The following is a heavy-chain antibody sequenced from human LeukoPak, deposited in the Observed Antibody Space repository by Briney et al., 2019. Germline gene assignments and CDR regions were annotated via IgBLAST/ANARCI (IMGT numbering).Heavy chain of an antibody. CDR1: GYTFTGYY. D-gene: IGHD3-10*01. Sequence: ASVKVSCKASGYTFTGYYMHWVRQAPGQGLECMGWINPNSGGTNYAQKFQGRVTMTRDTSISTAYMELSRLRSDDTAVYYCARGSDYGSGSVLIDYWGQGTLVTVSS. J-gene: IGHJ4*02. CDR3: ARGSDYGSGSVLIDY. V-gene: IGHV1-2*02. CDR2: INPNSGGT.